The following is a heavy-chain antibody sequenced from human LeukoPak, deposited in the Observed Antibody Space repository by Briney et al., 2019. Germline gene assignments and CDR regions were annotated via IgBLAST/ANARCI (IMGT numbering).Heavy chain of an antibody. V-gene: IGHV4-59*01. CDR3: ARVRMEWLFRWIAFDI. Sequence: SETLSLTCTVSGGSISSYYWSWIRQPPGKGLEWIGYIYYSGSTNYNPSLKSRVTISVDTSKNQFSLKLSSVTAADTAVYYCARVRMEWLFRWIAFDIWGQGTMVTVSS. CDR1: GGSISSYY. J-gene: IGHJ3*02. D-gene: IGHD3-3*01. CDR2: IYYSGST.